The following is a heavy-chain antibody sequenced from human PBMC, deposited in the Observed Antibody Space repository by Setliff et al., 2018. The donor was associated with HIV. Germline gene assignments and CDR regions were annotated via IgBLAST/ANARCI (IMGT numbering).Heavy chain of an antibody. CDR3: ASGRWLQLGGPAAGDY. D-gene: IGHD5-12*01. J-gene: IGHJ4*02. CDR2: ISGYNGNT. Sequence: ASVKVSCKASGYTFTSYGITWVRQAPGQGLEWMGWISGYNGNTDYAQNLQGRVTMTTDTSTSTAYMELRSLRSDDTAVYYCASGRWLQLGGPAAGDYWDQGTLVTVSS. V-gene: IGHV1-18*01. CDR1: GYTFTSYG.